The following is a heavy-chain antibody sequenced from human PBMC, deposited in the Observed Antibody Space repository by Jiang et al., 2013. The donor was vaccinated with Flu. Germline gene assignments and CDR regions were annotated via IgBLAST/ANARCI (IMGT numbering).Heavy chain of an antibody. Sequence: PSETLSLTCTVSGGSISSSSYYWGWIRQPPGKGLEWIGSIYYSGSTYYNPSLKSRVTISVDTSKNQFSLKLSSVTAADTAVYYCARLVVTAIQAGVAWGQGTLVTVSS. CDR1: GGSISSSSYY. D-gene: IGHD2-21*02. V-gene: IGHV4-39*01. CDR2: IYYSGST. CDR3: ARLVVTAIQAGVA. J-gene: IGHJ5*02.